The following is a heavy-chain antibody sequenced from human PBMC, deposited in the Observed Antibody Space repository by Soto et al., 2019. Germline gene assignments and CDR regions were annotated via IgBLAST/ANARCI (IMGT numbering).Heavy chain of an antibody. V-gene: IGHV4-59*01. J-gene: IGHJ3*02. CDR1: GGSISSYY. Sequence: SEALAVICSVSGGSISSYYWSWIRQPPGKGLEWIGYIYYSGSTNYNPSLKSRVTISVDTSKNQFSLKLSSVTAADTAVYYCARGFRGSYYDILTGHPSDAFDIWGQGTMVPVSS. CDR2: IYYSGST. D-gene: IGHD3-9*01. CDR3: ARGFRGSYYDILTGHPSDAFDI.